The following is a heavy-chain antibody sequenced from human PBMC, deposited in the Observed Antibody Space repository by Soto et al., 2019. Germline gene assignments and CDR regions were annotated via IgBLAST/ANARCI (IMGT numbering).Heavy chain of an antibody. CDR1: NGSIGSYY. CDR3: AGGKLRLGELSLFDY. CDR2: IYYSGST. V-gene: IGHV4-59*01. Sequence: PSETLSLTCTISNGSIGSYYWTWIRQPPGKGLEWIGYIYYSGSTNYNPSLKSRVTISVDTSKNQFSLKLSSATAADTAVYYCAGGKLRLGELSLFDYWGQGTLVTVSS. J-gene: IGHJ4*02. D-gene: IGHD3-16*02.